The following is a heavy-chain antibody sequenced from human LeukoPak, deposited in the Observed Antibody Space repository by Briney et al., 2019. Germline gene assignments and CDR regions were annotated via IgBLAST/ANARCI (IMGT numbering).Heavy chain of an antibody. J-gene: IGHJ5*02. D-gene: IGHD4-17*01. CDR2: IHYTGST. V-gene: IGHV4-59*01. Sequence: TLSLTCTVSGGSISSFFWNWIRQPPGKGLEWIGYIHYTGSTKDNPSLKSRVTTSVDTSKNQFSLKLSSVTAADTAVYYCARSRGGYGDYGSWFDPWGQGILVSVSS. CDR3: ARSRGGYGDYGSWFDP. CDR1: GGSISSFF.